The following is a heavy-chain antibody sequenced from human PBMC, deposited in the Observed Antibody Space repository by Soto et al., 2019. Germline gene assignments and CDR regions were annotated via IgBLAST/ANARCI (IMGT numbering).Heavy chain of an antibody. V-gene: IGHV4-39*01. J-gene: IGHJ4*02. D-gene: IGHD3-10*01. CDR2: SYYSGSS. Sequence: QLQLQESGPGLVKPSETLSLTCTVSGGSIRSSSYYWGWIRQPPGKGLEWIGSSYYSGSSYYKPSLKGRFTISVDTSKNQVSLKMSSVTAADTAVYYCARLWSGESPPDYWGQGTLVTVSS. CDR3: ARLWSGESPPDY. CDR1: GGSIRSSSYY.